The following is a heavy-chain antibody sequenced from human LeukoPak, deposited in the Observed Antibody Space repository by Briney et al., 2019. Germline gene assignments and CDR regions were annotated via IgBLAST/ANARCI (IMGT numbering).Heavy chain of an antibody. CDR2: INHSGST. Sequence: SETLSLTCAVYGGSFSGDYWSWIRQPPGKRLEGIGEINHSGSTNYNPSLKSRVTISVDTSKNQFSLKLSSVTAADTAVYYCARLLDSSSWGRPWFDPWGQGTLVTVSS. CDR1: GGSFSGDY. CDR3: ARLLDSSSWGRPWFDP. J-gene: IGHJ5*02. V-gene: IGHV4-34*01. D-gene: IGHD6-13*01.